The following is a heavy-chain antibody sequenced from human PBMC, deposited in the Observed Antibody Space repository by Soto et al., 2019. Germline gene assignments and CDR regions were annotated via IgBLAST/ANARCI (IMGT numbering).Heavy chain of an antibody. J-gene: IGHJ4*02. D-gene: IGHD6-13*01. CDR2: ISAYNGNT. Sequence: GASVKVSCKASGYTFTSYGISWVRQAPGQGLEWMGWISAYNGNTNYAQKLQGRVTMTTDTSTSTAYMELRSLRSDDTAVYYCARENRGLYSSSWYDYWGQGPLVTVSS. V-gene: IGHV1-18*04. CDR3: ARENRGLYSSSWYDY. CDR1: GYTFTSYG.